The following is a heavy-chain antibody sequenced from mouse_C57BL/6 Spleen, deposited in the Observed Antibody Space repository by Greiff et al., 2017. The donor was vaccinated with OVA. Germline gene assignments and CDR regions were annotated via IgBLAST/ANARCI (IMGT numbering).Heavy chain of an antibody. CDR3: TREGYGNYWFAY. CDR2: IDPEDGDT. Sequence: VQLKESGAELVRPGASVKLSCTASGFNIKDYYMHWVKQRPEQGLEWIGRIDPEDGDTEYAPKFQGKATMTADTSSNTAYLQLSSLTSEDTAVYYCTREGYGNYWFAYWGQGTLVTVSA. V-gene: IGHV14-1*01. D-gene: IGHD2-1*01. J-gene: IGHJ3*01. CDR1: GFNIKDYY.